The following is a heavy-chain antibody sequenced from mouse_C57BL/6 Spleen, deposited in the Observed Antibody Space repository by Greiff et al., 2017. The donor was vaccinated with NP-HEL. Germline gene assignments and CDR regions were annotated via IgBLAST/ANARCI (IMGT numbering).Heavy chain of an antibody. Sequence: QVQLKQSGAELVKPGASVKLSCKASGYTFTAYTIHWVKQRSGQGLEWIGWFYPGSGSIKYNEKFKDKATLTADKSSSTVYMELSRLTSEDSAVYFCARQTTVVATFDAMDYWGQGTSVTVSS. CDR1: GYTFTAYT. D-gene: IGHD1-1*01. CDR2: FYPGSGSI. CDR3: ARQTTVVATFDAMDY. V-gene: IGHV1-62-2*01. J-gene: IGHJ4*01.